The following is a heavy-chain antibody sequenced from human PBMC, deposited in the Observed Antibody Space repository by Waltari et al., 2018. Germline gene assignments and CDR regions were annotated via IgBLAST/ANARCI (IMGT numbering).Heavy chain of an antibody. Sequence: VQLQESGPSLLKPSETLSLICTVSGGSISGFYWSWVRQPPGKGLDWIGYIDYTGSTNFNPPLKSRVTMSVDTSKNQFSLKLSSVTAADTAFYYCARGGGGDWEWFDPWGQGTLVTVSS. V-gene: IGHV4-59*01. D-gene: IGHD2-21*02. J-gene: IGHJ5*02. CDR2: IDYTGST. CDR3: ARGGGGDWEWFDP. CDR1: GGSISGFY.